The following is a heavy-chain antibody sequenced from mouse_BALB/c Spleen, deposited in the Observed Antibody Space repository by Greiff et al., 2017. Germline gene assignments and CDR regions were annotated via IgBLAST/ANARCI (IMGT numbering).Heavy chain of an antibody. CDR3: ARWGNYEAWFAY. D-gene: IGHD2-1*01. CDR2: ISYSGST. J-gene: IGHJ3*01. V-gene: IGHV3-2*02. CDR1: GYSITSDYA. Sequence: EVKLMESGPGLVKPSQSLSLTCTVTGYSITSDYAWNWIRQFPGNKLEWMGYISYSGSTSYNPSLKSRISITRDTSKNQFFLQLNSVTTEDTATYYCARWGNYEAWFAYWGQGTLVTVSA.